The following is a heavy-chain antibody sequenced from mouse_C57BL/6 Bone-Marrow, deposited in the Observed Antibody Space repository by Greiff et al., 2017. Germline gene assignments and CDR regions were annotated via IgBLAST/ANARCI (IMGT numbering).Heavy chain of an antibody. CDR3: VRQTGRWFGSFAY. J-gene: IGHJ3*01. Sequence: EVKLMESGGGLVQPKGSLKLSCAASGFSFNTYAMNWVRQAPGKGLEWVARIRSKSNNYATYYADSVKDRFTISRDDSESMLYLQMNNLKTEDTAMYYCVRQTGRWFGSFAYWGQGTLVTVSA. V-gene: IGHV10-1*01. CDR2: IRSKSNNYAT. CDR1: GFSFNTYA. D-gene: IGHD2-3*01.